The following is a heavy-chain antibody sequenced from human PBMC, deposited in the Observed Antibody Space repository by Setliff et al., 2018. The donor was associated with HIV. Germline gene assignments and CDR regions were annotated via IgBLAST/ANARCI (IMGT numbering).Heavy chain of an antibody. D-gene: IGHD3-22*01. V-gene: IGHV1-69*10. CDR2: IIPIFDIA. CDR1: GYTFTSYG. J-gene: IGHJ4*02. Sequence: SVKVSCKASGYTFTSYGISWVRQAPGHGLEWMGGIIPIFDIANYEQKFQGRVTITADNSTSTAYMELSRLRSDDTAVYYCARDYYDSSGYIFFPGLPDYWGQGTLVTVSS. CDR3: ARDYYDSSGYIFFPGLPDY.